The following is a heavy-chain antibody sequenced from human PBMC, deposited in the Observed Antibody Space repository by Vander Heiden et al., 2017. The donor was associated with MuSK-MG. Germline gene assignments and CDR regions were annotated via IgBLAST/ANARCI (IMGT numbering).Heavy chain of an antibody. V-gene: IGHV4-39*01. Sequence: QLQLQEWGPGLVKPSETLSLTCTVSGGSISSSSYYWGWIRQPPGKGLEWIGSIYYSGSTYYNPSLKSRVTISVDTSKNQFYLKLNSVTAADTAVYYCARKVRRAARGGIDYWGQGTLVTVSS. CDR2: IYYSGST. CDR1: GGSISSSSYY. CDR3: ARKVRRAARGGIDY. D-gene: IGHD6-6*01. J-gene: IGHJ4*02.